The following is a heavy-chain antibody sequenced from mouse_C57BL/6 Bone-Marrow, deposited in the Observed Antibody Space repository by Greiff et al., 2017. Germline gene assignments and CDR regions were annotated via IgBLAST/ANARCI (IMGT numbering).Heavy chain of an antibody. J-gene: IGHJ2*01. D-gene: IGHD1-1*01. CDR3: ARSWITTVVASYYFDY. Sequence: QVQLKQSGAELARPGASVKLSCKASGYTFTSYGISWVKQRTGQGLEWIGEIYPRSGNTYYNEKFKGKATLTADQSSSTAYMELRSLTSEDSAVYFCARSWITTVVASYYFDYWGQGTTLTVSS. V-gene: IGHV1-81*01. CDR1: GYTFTSYG. CDR2: IYPRSGNT.